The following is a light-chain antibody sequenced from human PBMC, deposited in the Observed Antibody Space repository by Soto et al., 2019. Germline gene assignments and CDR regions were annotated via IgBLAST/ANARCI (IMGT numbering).Light chain of an antibody. CDR1: QYINTS. V-gene: IGKV3-15*01. CDR3: QQHNDWPT. CDR2: QTS. J-gene: IGKJ5*01. Sequence: EIVLTQSPATLSSFPGDIVSLYFRSIQYINTSLACYQHRPGQAPGLLIYQTSTRATGIPARFSGSGSGTEFILTISSVESEDFAIYYCQQHNDWPTCGQGTRREIK.